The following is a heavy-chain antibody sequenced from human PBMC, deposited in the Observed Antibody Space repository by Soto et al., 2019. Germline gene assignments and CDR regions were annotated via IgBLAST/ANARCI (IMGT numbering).Heavy chain of an antibody. Sequence: EVQLVESGGGLVQPGGSLRLSCAASGFTFTRYSMNWVRQDPGKWLVWVSSISSTTNYIYYVDSMKGRFTLSRDNAMNSLYLEMNRLRAEDTAAYCCARESEDLTTNFDYWGQGTLVTVSS. J-gene: IGHJ4*02. V-gene: IGHV3-21*06. CDR1: GFTFTRYS. CDR2: ISSTTNYI. CDR3: ARESEDLTTNFDY.